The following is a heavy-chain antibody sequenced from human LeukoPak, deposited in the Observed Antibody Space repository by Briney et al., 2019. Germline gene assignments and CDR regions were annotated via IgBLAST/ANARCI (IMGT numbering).Heavy chain of an antibody. Sequence: GGSLRLSCAASGFAFSSYAMSWVRQAPGKGLEWVSAISGSGGSTYYADSVKGRFTISRDNSKNTLYLQMNSLRAEDTAVYYCAKDGYSYGPNRNWFDPWGQGTLVTVSS. D-gene: IGHD5-18*01. CDR3: AKDGYSYGPNRNWFDP. V-gene: IGHV3-23*01. J-gene: IGHJ5*02. CDR2: ISGSGGST. CDR1: GFAFSSYA.